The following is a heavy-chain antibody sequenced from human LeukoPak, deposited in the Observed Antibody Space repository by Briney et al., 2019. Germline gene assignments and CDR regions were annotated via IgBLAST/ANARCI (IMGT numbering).Heavy chain of an antibody. J-gene: IGHJ5*02. CDR1: GFTFSSYA. CDR3: ARAINFDWNAWFDP. Sequence: GGSLRLSCAASGFTFSSYAMSWVRQAPGKGLEWVSAISGGSTYYADSVKGRFTISRDNAKNSLYLQMNSLRAEDTAVYYCARAINFDWNAWFDPWGQGTLVTVSS. V-gene: IGHV3-23*01. D-gene: IGHD3-9*01. CDR2: ISGGST.